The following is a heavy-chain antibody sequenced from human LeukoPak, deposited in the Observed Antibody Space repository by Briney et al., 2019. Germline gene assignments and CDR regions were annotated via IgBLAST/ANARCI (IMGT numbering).Heavy chain of an antibody. Sequence: PGGSLRLSCAASGFTFASYGMDWVRQAPGKGLEWVSSISSGSVYIYYADSVKGRFAISRDNARNSLYLQMNSLTAEDTAVYYCARQGSGWLPNYYYYYMDVWGKGTTVTISS. V-gene: IGHV3-21*01. D-gene: IGHD5-24*01. CDR3: ARQGSGWLPNYYYYYMDV. J-gene: IGHJ6*03. CDR1: GFTFASYG. CDR2: ISSGSVYI.